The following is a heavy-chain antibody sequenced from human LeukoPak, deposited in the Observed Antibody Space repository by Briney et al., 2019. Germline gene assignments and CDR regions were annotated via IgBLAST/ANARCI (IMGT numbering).Heavy chain of an antibody. D-gene: IGHD5-18*01. V-gene: IGHV3-23*03. CDR1: GFTFSSYA. J-gene: IGHJ4*02. CDR2: IYSGGST. Sequence: PGGSLRLSCAASGFTFSSYAMSWVRQAPGKGLEWVSVIYSGGSTYYAGSVKGRFTISRDNSKNTLYLQMNSLRAEDTAVYYCAKVSRGGYGYEVPVDYWGQGTLVTVSS. CDR3: AKVSRGGYGYEVPVDY.